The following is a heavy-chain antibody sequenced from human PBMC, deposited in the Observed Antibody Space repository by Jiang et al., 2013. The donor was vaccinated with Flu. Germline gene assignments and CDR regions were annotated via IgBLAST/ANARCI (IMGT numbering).Heavy chain of an antibody. CDR2: MHPGYSDT. D-gene: IGHD5-24*01. CDR3: ALAIDGNFYFDY. V-gene: IGHV5-51*01. J-gene: IGHJ4*02. Sequence: VRQTPGEGLEWMGIMHPGYSDTRYSPSFQGQVTLSADKSINTAYLQWSRLQASDTAMYYCALAIDGNFYFDYWGQGTLVTVSS.